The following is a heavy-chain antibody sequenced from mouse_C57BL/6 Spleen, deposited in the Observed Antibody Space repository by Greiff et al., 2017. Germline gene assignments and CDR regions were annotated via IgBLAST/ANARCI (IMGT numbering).Heavy chain of an antibody. V-gene: IGHV1-26*01. CDR3: ARTDYDYEYWFAY. J-gene: IGHJ3*01. Sequence: EVQLQQSGPELVKPGASVKISCKASGYTFTDYYMNWVKQSHGKSLEWIGDINPNNGGTSYNQKFKGKATLTVDKSSSTAYMELRSLTSEDSAVYYCARTDYDYEYWFAYWGQGTLVTVSA. D-gene: IGHD2-4*01. CDR1: GYTFTDYY. CDR2: INPNNGGT.